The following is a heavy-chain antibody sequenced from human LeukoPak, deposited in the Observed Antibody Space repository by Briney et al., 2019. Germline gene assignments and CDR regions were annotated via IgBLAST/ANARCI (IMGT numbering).Heavy chain of an antibody. J-gene: IGHJ4*02. CDR1: GFIFSSYG. Sequence: GGSLRLSCAASGFIFSSYGMTWVRQAPGKGLEWVSAISGSGSGGSTYYADSVKGRFTISRDNSKNTLYLQMNSLRVEDTAVYYCAKATSVTTLFDYWGQGTLVTVSS. V-gene: IGHV3-23*01. CDR3: AKATSVTTLFDY. D-gene: IGHD4-17*01. CDR2: ISGSGSGGST.